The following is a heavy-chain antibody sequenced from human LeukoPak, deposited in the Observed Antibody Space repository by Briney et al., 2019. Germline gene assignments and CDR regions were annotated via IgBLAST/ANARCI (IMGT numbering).Heavy chain of an antibody. CDR1: GFIFNNYG. D-gene: IGHD3-22*01. J-gene: IGHJ4*02. Sequence: GGSLRLSCAASGFIFNNYGLVWVRQAPGKGLEWVSAISNDGGGTTYADFVRGRFSVSRDNSKNTLFLQMNSLRAEDTALYYCAKGSSGYFFDLWGQGTLVTVSS. CDR2: ISNDGGGT. CDR3: AKGSSGYFFDL. V-gene: IGHV3-23*01.